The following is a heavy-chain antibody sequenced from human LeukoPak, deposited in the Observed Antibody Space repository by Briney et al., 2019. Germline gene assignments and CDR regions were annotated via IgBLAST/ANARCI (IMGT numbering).Heavy chain of an antibody. J-gene: IGHJ2*01. CDR3: AKSGVQQLVGCLRYFDL. Sequence: GGSLTLSCAASGFTFISYAMSWVRQAPGKGLEWVSTISGSGGSTYYADSVKGRFTISRDKSKNTVYLHMNSLRAEDTAVYYCAKSGVQQLVGCLRYFDLWGRGTLVIVSS. D-gene: IGHD6-6*01. CDR2: ISGSGGST. CDR1: GFTFISYA. V-gene: IGHV3-23*01.